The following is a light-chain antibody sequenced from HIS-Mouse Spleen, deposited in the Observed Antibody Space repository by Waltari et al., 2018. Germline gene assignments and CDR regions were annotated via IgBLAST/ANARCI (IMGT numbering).Light chain of an antibody. CDR1: ALPKKY. CDR2: EDS. V-gene: IGLV3-10*01. CDR3: YSTDSSGNHRV. Sequence: SYELTQPPSVSVSPGQTARITCSGDALPKKYAYWYQQKSGQAPVLVIYEDSQRPSGIPCRFSGSSSGTMATLTISGAQVEDEADYYCYSTDSSGNHRVFGGGTKLTVL. J-gene: IGLJ2*01.